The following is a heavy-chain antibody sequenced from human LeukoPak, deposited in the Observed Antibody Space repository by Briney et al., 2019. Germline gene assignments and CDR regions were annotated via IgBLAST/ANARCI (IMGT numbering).Heavy chain of an antibody. CDR3: ARGQIIDY. D-gene: IGHD5-24*01. CDR1: GGSFSGYY. J-gene: IGHJ4*02. CDR2: INHSGST. V-gene: IGHV4-34*01. Sequence: SETLSLTCAVYGGSFSGYYWSWIRQPPGKGLEWIGEINHSGSTNYNPSLKSRVTISVDTSKNQFSLKLSSVTVADTAVYYCARGQIIDYWGQGTLVTVSS.